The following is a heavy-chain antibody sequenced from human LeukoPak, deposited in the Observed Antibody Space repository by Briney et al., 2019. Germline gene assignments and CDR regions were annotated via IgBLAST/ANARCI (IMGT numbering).Heavy chain of an antibody. D-gene: IGHD3-16*01. V-gene: IGHV4-59*01. CDR2: IYYSGST. CDR1: GGSISSYY. CDR3: ARETSQKGAHYMDV. J-gene: IGHJ6*03. Sequence: PSETLSLTCTVSGGSISSYYWSWIRQPPGKGLEYIGYIYYSGSTNYNPSLKSRLTISVDTSKNQFSLKLSSVTAADTAVYYCARETSQKGAHYMDVWGKGTTVTISS.